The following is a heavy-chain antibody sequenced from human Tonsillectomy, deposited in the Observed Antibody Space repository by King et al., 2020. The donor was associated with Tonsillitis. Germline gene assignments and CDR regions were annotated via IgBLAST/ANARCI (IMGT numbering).Heavy chain of an antibody. Sequence: GQLVQSGGGVVQPGRSLRLSCAASGFTFTSYAMHWVRQAPGKGLEWVAVISDDGRNTNYADSLRGRFTISRDNSKDTLYLEMNSLRPEDTAMYYCARPPAYYYGSDIYFEYWGQGTLVTVSS. D-gene: IGHD3-10*01. CDR3: ARPPAYYYGSDIYFEY. CDR1: GFTFTSYA. CDR2: ISDDGRNT. J-gene: IGHJ4*02. V-gene: IGHV3-30*19.